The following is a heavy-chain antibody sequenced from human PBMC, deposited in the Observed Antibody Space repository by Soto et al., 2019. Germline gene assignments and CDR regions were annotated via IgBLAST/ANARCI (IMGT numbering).Heavy chain of an antibody. Sequence: QVQLVQSGAEVKKPGSSVKVSCKASGGTFSSYAISWVRQAPEQGLEWMGGIIPIFGTANYAQKFQGRVTITADESTSTAYMELSSLRSEDTAVYYCARGNQRNEYYDFSFWGQGTTVTVSS. CDR2: IIPIFGTA. V-gene: IGHV1-69*12. CDR1: GGTFSSYA. D-gene: IGHD3-3*01. J-gene: IGHJ6*02. CDR3: ARGNQRNEYYDFSF.